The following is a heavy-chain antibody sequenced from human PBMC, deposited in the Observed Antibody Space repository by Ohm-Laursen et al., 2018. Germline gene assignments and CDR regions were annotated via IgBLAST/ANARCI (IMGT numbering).Heavy chain of an antibody. D-gene: IGHD2-21*02. J-gene: IGHJ4*02. CDR1: GFTFTTYG. CDR3: AKIGGDDPSLDF. CDR2: ISPIGAT. V-gene: IGHV3-23*01. Sequence: GSLRLSCSASGFTFTTYGMAWVRQAPGKGLEWVSAISPIGATYYAGSVKGRFTISRDNSKSTLFLQMNSLRAEDTAVYYCAKIGGDDPSLDFWGQGTLVTVSS.